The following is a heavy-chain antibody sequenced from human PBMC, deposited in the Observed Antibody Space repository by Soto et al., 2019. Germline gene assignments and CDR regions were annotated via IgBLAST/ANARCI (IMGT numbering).Heavy chain of an antibody. V-gene: IGHV1-69*12. J-gene: IGHJ6*02. D-gene: IGHD3-16*02. CDR3: ARGDLVLVQTTVIADYCYDAMDV. CDR1: GDTFSTYT. Sequence: QIQLVQSGAEVKKPGSSVKVSCKASGDTFSTYTITWMRQAPGQGLEWMGGIIPRSATSKCAQKVQGRDTKTADDCTRISYMELLTVGRDETTGYYSARGDLVLVQTTVIADYCYDAMDVWGQGAAVT. CDR2: IIPRSATS.